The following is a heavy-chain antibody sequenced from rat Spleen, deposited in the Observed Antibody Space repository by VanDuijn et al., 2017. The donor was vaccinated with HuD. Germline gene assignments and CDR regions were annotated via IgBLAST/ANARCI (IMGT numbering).Heavy chain of an antibody. J-gene: IGHJ2*01. CDR1: GFSIASAFG. Sequence: EVQLQESGPGLVKPSQSLSLTCSVTGFSIASAFGWSWIRKFPGNKLEWMGYINSAGSTSYNPSLKSRISITRDTSKNQFFLQVNSVTTEDTATYYCARHNVTTGDYFDYWGQGVMVTVSS. CDR2: INSAGST. V-gene: IGHV3-3*01. D-gene: IGHD1-10*01. CDR3: ARHNVTTGDYFDY.